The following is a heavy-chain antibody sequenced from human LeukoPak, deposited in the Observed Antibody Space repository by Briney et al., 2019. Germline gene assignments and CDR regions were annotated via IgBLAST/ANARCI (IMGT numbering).Heavy chain of an antibody. CDR2: IYTSGST. CDR3: ARGDPLAGAFDY. Sequence: SETLSLTCTVSGGSISSGSYYWSWIRQPAGKGLEWIGRIYTSGSTNYNPSLKSRVTISVDTSKNQFSLKLSSVTAADTAVYYCARGDPLAGAFDYWGQGTLVTVSS. J-gene: IGHJ4*02. CDR1: GGSISSGSYY. V-gene: IGHV4-61*02.